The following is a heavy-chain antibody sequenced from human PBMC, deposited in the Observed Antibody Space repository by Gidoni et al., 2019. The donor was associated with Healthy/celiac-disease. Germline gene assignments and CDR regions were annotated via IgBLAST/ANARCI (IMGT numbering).Heavy chain of an antibody. CDR1: GFTFSSYA. J-gene: IGHJ4*02. D-gene: IGHD1-26*01. CDR2: ISSNGGST. V-gene: IGHV3-64*01. Sequence: EVQLVESGGGLVQPGGSLRLSCAASGFTFSSYAMHWVRQAPGKGLEYVSAISSNGGSTYYANSVKGRFTISRDNSKNTLYLQMGSLRAEDMAVYYCARDGGPGSYYPQYYFDYWGQGTLVTVSS. CDR3: ARDGGPGSYYPQYYFDY.